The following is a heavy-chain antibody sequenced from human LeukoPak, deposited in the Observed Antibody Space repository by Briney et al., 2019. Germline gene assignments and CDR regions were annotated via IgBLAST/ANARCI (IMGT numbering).Heavy chain of an antibody. V-gene: IGHV3-21*06. D-gene: IGHD4-17*01. CDR3: GTWATVASYFDY. Sequence: GGSLRLSCAASGFTFSTYSMNSVRQAPGKGLEWVSSISSSSTYIYYADSVKGRFTISRDNAKNSLYLQMSSLRAEDTAVYYCGTWATVASYFDYWGQGTLVTVSS. CDR2: ISSSSTYI. CDR1: GFTFSTYS. J-gene: IGHJ4*02.